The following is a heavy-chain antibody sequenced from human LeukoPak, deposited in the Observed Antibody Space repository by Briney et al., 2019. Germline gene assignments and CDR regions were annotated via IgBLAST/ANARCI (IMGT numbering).Heavy chain of an antibody. J-gene: IGHJ4*02. Sequence: SETLSLTCGVSGGSVINTNWWTWVRQPPGKGLEWIGYIYHTGSTHYNPSLRSRATMSVDTSKNQFSLKLSSVTAVDTAVYFCARKIDAIHHFDDWGQGTLVTVSS. V-gene: IGHV4-4*02. CDR1: GGSVINTNW. D-gene: IGHD2/OR15-2a*01. CDR3: ARKIDAIHHFDD. CDR2: IYHTGST.